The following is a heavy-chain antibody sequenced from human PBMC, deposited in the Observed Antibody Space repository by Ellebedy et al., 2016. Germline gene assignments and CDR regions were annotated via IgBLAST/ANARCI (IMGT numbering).Heavy chain of an antibody. CDR1: GGSISSSSYY. J-gene: IGHJ4*02. CDR2: IYYSGST. D-gene: IGHD4-17*01. V-gene: IGHV4-39*01. Sequence: SETLSLTCTVSGGSISSSSYYWGWIRQPPGKGLEWIGSIYYSGSTYYNPSLKSRVTISVDTSKNQFSLKLRSVTAADTAVYYCARRGQVTMDYWGQGTLVTVSS. CDR3: ARRGQVTMDY.